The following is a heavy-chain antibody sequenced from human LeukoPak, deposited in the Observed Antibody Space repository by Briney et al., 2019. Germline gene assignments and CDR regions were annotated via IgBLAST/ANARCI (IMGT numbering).Heavy chain of an antibody. V-gene: IGHV3-48*01. D-gene: IGHD6-6*01. Sequence: PSGGSLRLSCAASGFTFSSYSMNWVRQAPGKGLEWVSYISSGSSTIYYADSLKGRITISRDNAKNSLYLQMNSLRAEDTAVYYCARSIHFDYWGQGTLVTVSS. CDR3: ARSIHFDY. CDR2: ISSGSSTI. CDR1: GFTFSSYS. J-gene: IGHJ4*02.